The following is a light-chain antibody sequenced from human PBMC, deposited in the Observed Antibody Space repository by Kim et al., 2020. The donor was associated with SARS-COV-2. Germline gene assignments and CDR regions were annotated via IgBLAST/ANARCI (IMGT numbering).Light chain of an antibody. V-gene: IGLV2-8*01. CDR1: SSDVGGYNL. Sequence: PGQSVTISCTGTSSDVGGYNLVSWHQQHPGKAPKLMISEVSKRPSGVPDRFSGSKSGNTASLTVSGLQAEDEADYYCSSYAGSNWVFGGGTKLTVL. CDR3: SSYAGSNWV. CDR2: EVS. J-gene: IGLJ3*02.